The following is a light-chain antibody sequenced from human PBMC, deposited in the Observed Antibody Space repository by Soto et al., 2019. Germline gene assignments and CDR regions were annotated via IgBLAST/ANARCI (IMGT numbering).Light chain of an antibody. Sequence: DIQMTQSPSSLSASVGDRVTITCQASQDISNYLNWYQQKPGEAPKLLIYDASNLETGVPSRFSGSGSGTDFTFTISSLQTEDIATYYCQQYDNLHLTFGPGTKVAIK. CDR1: QDISNY. CDR2: DAS. V-gene: IGKV1-33*01. J-gene: IGKJ3*01. CDR3: QQYDNLHLT.